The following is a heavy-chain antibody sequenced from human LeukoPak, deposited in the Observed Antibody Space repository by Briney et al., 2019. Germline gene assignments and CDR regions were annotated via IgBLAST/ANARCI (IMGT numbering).Heavy chain of an antibody. V-gene: IGHV4-39*01. CDR1: GGSISSNTYY. CDR3: ARAYYYASSAFDI. J-gene: IGHJ3*02. Sequence: SETLSLTCTVSGGSISSNTYYWDCVRQPPGKGLECIGSIYYGGSTYYNPSLKSRVIISVDTSKNQFSLKLSSVTAADTAVYYCARAYYYASSAFDIWRQGTMVTVSS. CDR2: IYYGGST. D-gene: IGHD3-22*01.